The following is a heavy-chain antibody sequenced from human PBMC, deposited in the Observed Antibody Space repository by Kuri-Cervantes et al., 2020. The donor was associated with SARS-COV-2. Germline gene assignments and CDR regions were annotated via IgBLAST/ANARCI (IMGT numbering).Heavy chain of an antibody. J-gene: IGHJ2*01. CDR3: ARESRDAYNLGSFDL. Sequence: GESLKISCAASGFTFSSYEMHWVRQAPGKGLEWVSYISSSGSAIYYADSVKGRFTISRDNAKNSLYLQMNSLRYEDTAVYYCARESRDAYNLGSFDLWGRGTLVTVSS. V-gene: IGHV3-48*03. CDR1: GFTFSSYE. CDR2: ISSSGSAI. D-gene: IGHD5-24*01.